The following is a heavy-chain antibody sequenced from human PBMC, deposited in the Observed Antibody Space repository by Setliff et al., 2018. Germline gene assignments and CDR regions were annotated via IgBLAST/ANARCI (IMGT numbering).Heavy chain of an antibody. D-gene: IGHD2-8*01. V-gene: IGHV1-18*04. Sequence: GASVKVSCKASGYTFANSIVSWVRQAPGQGLESMGWISGYNGNTYINEKFQGRLSMTTDTSTNTGYMELRNLTPDDTAVYFCERLVRYCTQRACQRTQDADLWGQGTQVTVSS. CDR1: GYTFANSI. CDR3: ERLVRYCTQRACQRTQDADL. J-gene: IGHJ5*02. CDR2: ISGYNGNT.